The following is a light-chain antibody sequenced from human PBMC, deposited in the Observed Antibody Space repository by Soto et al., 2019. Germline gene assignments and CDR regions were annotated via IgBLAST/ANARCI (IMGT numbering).Light chain of an antibody. CDR3: QQYNKWPPYT. Sequence: EIVMTQSPANLSVSPGERATLSCRASQSVSSNLAWYQQKPGQGPRLLIYGASTRTTSIPARFSGSGSGTDFTLTITSLQYEDFAVYYCQQYNKWPPYTFGQGTKLEIK. V-gene: IGKV3-15*01. CDR2: GAS. CDR1: QSVSSN. J-gene: IGKJ2*01.